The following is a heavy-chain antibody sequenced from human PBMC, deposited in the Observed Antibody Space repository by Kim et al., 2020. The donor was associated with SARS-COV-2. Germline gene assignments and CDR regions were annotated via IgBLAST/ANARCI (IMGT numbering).Heavy chain of an antibody. V-gene: IGHV5-10-1*01. CDR3: ARDYYGSGSPNWFDP. J-gene: IGHJ5*02. Sequence: PYFQGHVTISADKSISTAYLQWSSLKASDTAMYYCARDYYGSGSPNWFDPWGQGTLVTVSS. D-gene: IGHD3-10*01.